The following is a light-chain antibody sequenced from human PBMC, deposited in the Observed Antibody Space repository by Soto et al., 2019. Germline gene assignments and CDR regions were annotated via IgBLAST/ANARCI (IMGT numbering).Light chain of an antibody. J-gene: IGLJ2*01. Sequence: QSVLTQPPSASGTPGQRVTISCSGSSSNIGSNYVYWYQQLPGTAPKLLIYRNNQRPSGFPDRFSGSKSGTSASLAISGLRSEDEADYYCAAWDDSLSGPVVFGGGTKVTVL. CDR2: RNN. CDR3: AAWDDSLSGPVV. CDR1: SSNIGSNY. V-gene: IGLV1-47*01.